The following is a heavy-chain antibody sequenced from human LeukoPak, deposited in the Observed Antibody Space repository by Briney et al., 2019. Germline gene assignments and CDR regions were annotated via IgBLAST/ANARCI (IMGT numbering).Heavy chain of an antibody. J-gene: IGHJ4*02. Sequence: GGSLRLSCAASGFTVNSNYMSWVRQAPGKGLEWVSVIYSGGSTYYADSVKGRFTISRDNSKNTLYLQMNSLRAEDTAVYYCARDRAELYGEVDYWGQGTLVTVSS. V-gene: IGHV3-66*02. D-gene: IGHD4-17*01. CDR3: ARDRAELYGEVDY. CDR1: GFTVNSNY. CDR2: IYSGGST.